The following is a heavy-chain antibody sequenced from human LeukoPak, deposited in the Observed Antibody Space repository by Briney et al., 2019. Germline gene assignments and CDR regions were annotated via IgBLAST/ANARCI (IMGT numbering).Heavy chain of an antibody. CDR1: GFTFSSYS. J-gene: IGHJ4*02. CDR2: ISSSSSYI. D-gene: IGHD3-22*01. CDR3: ARDSVTYCYDLYNNF. Sequence: GGSLRLSCAASGFTFSSYSMNWVRQAPGKGLEWVSSISSSSSYIYYADSVKGRFTISRDNAKNSLYLQMNSLRAEDTAVYYCARDSVTYCYDLYNNFWGQGTLVTVSS. V-gene: IGHV3-21*01.